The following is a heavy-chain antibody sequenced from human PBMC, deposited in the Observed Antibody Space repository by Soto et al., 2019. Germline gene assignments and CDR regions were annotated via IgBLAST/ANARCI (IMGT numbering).Heavy chain of an antibody. CDR2: ISYDGSNK. CDR3: AKFRCSGGSCYDAFDI. J-gene: IGHJ3*02. V-gene: IGHV3-30*18. CDR1: GFTFSSYG. D-gene: IGHD2-15*01. Sequence: QVQLVESGGGVVQPGRSLRLSCAASGFTFSSYGMHWVRQAPGKGLEWVAVISYDGSNKYYADYVKGRFTISGDNSKNTLYLQMSSLGAEDTAVYYCAKFRCSGGSCYDAFDIWGQGTMVTVSS.